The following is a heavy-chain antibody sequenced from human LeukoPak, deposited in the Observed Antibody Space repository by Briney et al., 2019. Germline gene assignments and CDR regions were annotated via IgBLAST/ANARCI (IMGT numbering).Heavy chain of an antibody. CDR2: IRFDGSNE. D-gene: IGHD3-10*01. Sequence: GGSLRLSCAASGFTLSSYGVHWVRQAPGKGLEWVAFIRFDGSNENYADSVKGRFTISRDTSKNPLYLQMNSLRAEDTAVYYRARDYYGSGSYYNTAVVWGQGTMVTVSS. V-gene: IGHV3-30*02. CDR3: ARDYYGSGSYYNTAVV. J-gene: IGHJ3*01. CDR1: GFTLSSYG.